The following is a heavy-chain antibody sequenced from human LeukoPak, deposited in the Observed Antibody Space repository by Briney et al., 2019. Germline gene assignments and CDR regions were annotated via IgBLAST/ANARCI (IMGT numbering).Heavy chain of an antibody. CDR1: GFTFSSYS. CDR3: AGGWRGGAPNWFAP. CDR2: ISSSSSYI. D-gene: IGHD2-15*01. Sequence: GGSLRLSCAASGFTFSSYSMNWVRQAPGKGLEWVSSISSSSSYIYYADSVKGRFTISRDNAKNSLYLQMNSLRAEDTAVYYCAGGWRGGAPNWFAPWGEGTLVTASS. V-gene: IGHV3-21*01. J-gene: IGHJ5*02.